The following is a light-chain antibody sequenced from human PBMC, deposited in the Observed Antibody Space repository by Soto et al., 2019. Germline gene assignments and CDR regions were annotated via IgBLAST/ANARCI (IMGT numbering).Light chain of an antibody. V-gene: IGLV2-8*01. CDR3: SSYAGXSNV. CDR1: SSDVGGYNY. CDR2: EVN. J-gene: IGLJ1*01. Sequence: QSFLTQPPSASGSPVQSVAISCTGTSSDVGGYNYFSWYQQNPGKDPKLMIYEVNKRPSGFPDRFSGSKSGNTASLTVSGLQAEDEADYYRSSYAGXSNVVGTGTKVXV.